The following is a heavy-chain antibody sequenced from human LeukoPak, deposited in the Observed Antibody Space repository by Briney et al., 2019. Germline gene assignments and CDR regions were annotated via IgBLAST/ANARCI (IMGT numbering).Heavy chain of an antibody. V-gene: IGHV4-39*07. CDR2: IYYSGSN. J-gene: IGHJ6*03. CDR1: GRSIRSSSYY. CDR3: AGVTGSYYFYYYMDV. D-gene: IGHD3-10*01. Sequence: PSETLSLTRTVSGRSIRSSSYYWGWIRQPPGKGLEWFGSIYYSGSNYYNPSLKSRVTISVDTSKNKFYLKLSSVTAADTAVYYCAGVTGSYYFYYYMDVWGKGTTVTVSS.